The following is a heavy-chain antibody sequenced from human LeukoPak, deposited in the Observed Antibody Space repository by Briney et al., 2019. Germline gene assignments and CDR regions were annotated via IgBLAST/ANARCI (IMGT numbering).Heavy chain of an antibody. D-gene: IGHD3-10*01. V-gene: IGHV3-11*01. Sequence: GGSLRLSCAASGFTFSDYYMSWIRQAPGKGLEWVSYISSSGSTIYYADSVKGRFTISRDNAKNSLYLQMNSLRAEDTAVYYCARDQSSEQILWFWDYYFDYWGQGTLVTVSS. CDR1: GFTFSDYY. CDR3: ARDQSSEQILWFWDYYFDY. CDR2: ISSSGSTI. J-gene: IGHJ4*02.